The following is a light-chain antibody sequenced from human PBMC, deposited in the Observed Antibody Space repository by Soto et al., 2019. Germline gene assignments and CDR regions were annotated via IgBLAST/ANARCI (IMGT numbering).Light chain of an antibody. J-gene: IGKJ1*01. CDR3: LPDINYPWT. Sequence: AIQMTQSPSSLSASVGDRVTISCRSSQGIGNALGWYQQKPGKPPKVLIYGASNLQSGVPPRFSGSGSGTHFTLAISSLQPEDAATDYCLPDINYPWTFGQGTKVEIK. CDR1: QGIGNA. V-gene: IGKV1-6*01. CDR2: GAS.